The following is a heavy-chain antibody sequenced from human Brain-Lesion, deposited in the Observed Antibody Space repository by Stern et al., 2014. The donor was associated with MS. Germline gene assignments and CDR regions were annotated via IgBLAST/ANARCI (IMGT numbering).Heavy chain of an antibody. CDR1: GFTFSNYW. J-gene: IGHJ5*01. CDR2: VNNDGRRT. V-gene: IGHV3-74*02. CDR3: ARGKRWFDS. Sequence: EVQLVESWGGLVQPGGSLRLSCAASGFTFSNYWMHWVRQAPGKGLVWVSRVNNDGRRTSYADSVKGRFTMSRDNAKNTLYLQMNSLRVEDTAIYYCARGKRWFDSWGQGTLVTVSS.